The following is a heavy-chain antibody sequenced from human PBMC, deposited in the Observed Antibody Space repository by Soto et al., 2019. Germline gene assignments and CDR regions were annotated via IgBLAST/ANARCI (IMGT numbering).Heavy chain of an antibody. J-gene: IGHJ4*02. CDR3: AHKGGGDRILDF. CDR1: GFSLSTNGVG. Sequence: QITLKESGPTLVKPTQTLTLTCTFSGFSLSTNGVGVGWIRQPPGKTLEWLALIYWDDSKEYSPSLRSRLTITKDPSKNLVLLTVAKRDPWEPATYYCAHKGGGDRILDFWGQGTMVTVSS. CDR2: IYWDDSK. D-gene: IGHD3-16*01. V-gene: IGHV2-5*02.